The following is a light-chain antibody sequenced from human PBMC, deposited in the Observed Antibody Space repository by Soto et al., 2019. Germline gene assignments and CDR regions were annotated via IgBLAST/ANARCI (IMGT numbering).Light chain of an antibody. CDR2: AAS. J-gene: IGKJ5*01. Sequence: DIQMTQSQSFLSAFVGARVTITCRASQGISSSLAWYQQKPGEAPKLLISAASTLQSGVPPRFSGSGSGTEFTLTISSLQPEDFARYYCQKLNTYPLTFGQGTRLEI. CDR1: QGISSS. CDR3: QKLNTYPLT. V-gene: IGKV1-9*01.